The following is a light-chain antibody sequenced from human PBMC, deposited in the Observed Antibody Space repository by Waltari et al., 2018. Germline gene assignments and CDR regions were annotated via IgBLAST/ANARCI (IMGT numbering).Light chain of an antibody. CDR3: SSYTTSSAPGV. CDR1: DSDVGAYDF. CDR2: EVS. J-gene: IGLJ1*01. Sequence: QSALTQPASVSASTGQSITISCPGTDSDVGAYDFVSWYQQHPGKAPHLIIYEVSNRPSGISNRFSASKSGNTASLTISGLQAEDEADYYCSSYTTSSAPGVFGTGTRVTVL. V-gene: IGLV2-14*01.